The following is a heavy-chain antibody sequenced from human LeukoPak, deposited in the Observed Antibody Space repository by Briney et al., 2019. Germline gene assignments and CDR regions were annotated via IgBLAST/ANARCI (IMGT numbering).Heavy chain of an antibody. CDR3: AKAMGATLFDY. V-gene: IGHV3-23*01. J-gene: IGHJ4*02. CDR2: ISGSGGST. D-gene: IGHD1-26*01. CDR1: GFTVSSNY. Sequence: GGSLRLSCAASGFTVSSNYMSWVRQAPGKGLEWVSGISGSGGSTYYADSVKGRFTISRDNSKNTLYLQMNSLRAGDTAVYYCAKAMGATLFDYWGQGTLVTVSS.